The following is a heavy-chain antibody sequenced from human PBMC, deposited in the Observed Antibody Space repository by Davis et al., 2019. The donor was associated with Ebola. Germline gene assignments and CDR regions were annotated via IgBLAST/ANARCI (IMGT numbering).Heavy chain of an antibody. CDR3: AYRPRGGYFDP. CDR2: IYWDVDM. CDR1: GFSLSASAVG. V-gene: IGHV2-5*02. D-gene: IGHD1-1*01. Sequence: SGPTLVKPTQTLTLTCTFSGFSLSASAVGVTWIRQPPGKALEWLATIYWDVDMLYSPSLKNRLSITKDESKNQVVLTMTNMDPVDTATYYCAYRPRGGYFDPWGQGTLVTVSS. J-gene: IGHJ5*02.